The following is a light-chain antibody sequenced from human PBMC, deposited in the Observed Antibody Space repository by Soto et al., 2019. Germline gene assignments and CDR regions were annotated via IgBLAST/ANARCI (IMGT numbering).Light chain of an antibody. V-gene: IGKV3-20*01. CDR3: HQYGSSPLT. Sequence: EIVLTQSPGTLSLSPGERATLSCRASQSIRSSSLAWYQQKPGQAPRLLIYGGSSRATGIPDRFSGGGSGTDFSLTISRLETEDFSVYYCHQYGSSPLTFGGGTMVEIK. J-gene: IGKJ4*01. CDR1: QSIRSSS. CDR2: GGS.